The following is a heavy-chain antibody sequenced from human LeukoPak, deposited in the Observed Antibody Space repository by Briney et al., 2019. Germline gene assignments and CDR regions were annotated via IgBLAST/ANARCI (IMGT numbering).Heavy chain of an antibody. CDR3: AKGGAEAGTLYLEY. Sequence: GGSLRLSCAASGFTFSSYTMTWVRQAPGEGLEWVSAISGSGGNTYYADSVKGRFTISRDNSKNTLYLQMNSLRAEDTAVYYCAKGGAEAGTLYLEYWGQGTLVTVSS. J-gene: IGHJ4*02. V-gene: IGHV3-23*01. CDR2: ISGSGGNT. CDR1: GFTFSSYT. D-gene: IGHD6-13*01.